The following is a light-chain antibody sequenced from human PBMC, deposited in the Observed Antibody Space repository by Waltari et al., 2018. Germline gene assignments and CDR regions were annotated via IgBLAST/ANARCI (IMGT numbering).Light chain of an antibody. CDR3: QQKGRPPPYT. Sequence: IVLTQSPGTLSLSPGDRATLTCRASHCVRSNYLAWYQQRPCQPPRLLIYGASKTAKGIRDRVRDSGSGTDFTCTIFRLGPEDLAVYYCQQKGRPPPYTFGQGTKLEIK. J-gene: IGKJ2*01. CDR1: HCVRSNY. V-gene: IGKV3-20*01. CDR2: GAS.